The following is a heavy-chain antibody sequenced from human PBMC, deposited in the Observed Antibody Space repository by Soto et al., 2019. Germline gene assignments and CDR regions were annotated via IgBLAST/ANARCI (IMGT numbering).Heavy chain of an antibody. J-gene: IGHJ5*02. CDR3: ARRYSGYETNWFDP. CDR2: IYYSGST. V-gene: IGHV4-59*08. CDR1: GGSISSYY. D-gene: IGHD5-12*01. Sequence: SETLSLTCTVSGGSISSYYWSWIRQPPGKGLEWIGYIYYSGSTNYNPSLKSRVTISVDTSKNQFSLKLSSVTAADTAVYYCARRYSGYETNWFDPWGQGTLVTVSS.